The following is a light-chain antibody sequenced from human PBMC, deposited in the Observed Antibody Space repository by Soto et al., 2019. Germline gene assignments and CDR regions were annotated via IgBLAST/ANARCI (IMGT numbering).Light chain of an antibody. J-gene: IGKJ5*01. V-gene: IGKV1-33*01. CDR2: DAS. CDR3: QQYDNLSIT. Sequence: DIQMTPSPSTLSASVLVRVTITCRASHTISSSLAWYKFRPRKASKLLIYDASNLETGVPSGFSGSGSGTDFNFTISSLQPEDIATYYCQQYDNLSITFGQGTRLEIK. CDR1: HTISSS.